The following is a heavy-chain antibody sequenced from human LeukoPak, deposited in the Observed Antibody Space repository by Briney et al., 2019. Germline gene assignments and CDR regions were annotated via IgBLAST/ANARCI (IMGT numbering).Heavy chain of an antibody. CDR1: GGSISGYY. Sequence: SETLSLTCTVSGGSISGYYLSWVRQPPGEELEWIGYIYYSGSTKYNPSLKSRVTISVDTSKNQFSLKLSSVTAADTAVYYCASARAGYAKYYFDYWGQGTLVTVSS. CDR3: ASARAGYAKYYFDY. J-gene: IGHJ4*02. V-gene: IGHV4-59*01. D-gene: IGHD2-8*01. CDR2: IYYSGST.